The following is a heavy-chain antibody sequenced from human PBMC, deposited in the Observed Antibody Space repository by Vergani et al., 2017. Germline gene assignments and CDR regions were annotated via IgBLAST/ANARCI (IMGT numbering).Heavy chain of an antibody. CDR2: IHPADSDT. J-gene: IGHJ4*02. CDR3: ARLYGRDSSGSKYVDY. CDR1: GYSFTNYW. Sequence: EVQLVQSGAEVKKPGESLKISCQISGYSFTNYWIGWVRQMPGKGLEWMGIIHPADSDTRYSPSFQGQVTISVDKSISTAYLQRCSLRASDSAMYYCARLYGRDSSGSKYVDYWGQGTLVTVSS. D-gene: IGHD3-22*01. V-gene: IGHV5-51*01.